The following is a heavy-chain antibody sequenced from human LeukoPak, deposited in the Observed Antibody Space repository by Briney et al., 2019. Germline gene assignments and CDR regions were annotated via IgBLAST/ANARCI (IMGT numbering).Heavy chain of an antibody. CDR3: AKDVRYCSGGSCYGYYYGMDV. CDR1: GFTFSSYA. D-gene: IGHD2-15*01. CDR2: ISGSGGST. J-gene: IGHJ6*02. Sequence: GGPLRLSCAASGFTFSSYAMSWVRQAPGKGLEWVSAISGSGGSTYYADSVKGRFTISRDNSKNTLYLQMNSLRAEDTAVYYCAKDVRYCSGGSCYGYYYGMDVWGQGTTVTVSS. V-gene: IGHV3-23*01.